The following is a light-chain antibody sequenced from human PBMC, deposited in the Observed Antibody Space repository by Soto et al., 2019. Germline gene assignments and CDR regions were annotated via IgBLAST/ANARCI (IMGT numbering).Light chain of an antibody. CDR2: EVS. CDR3: SSYTTSNTPLYV. V-gene: IGLV2-14*01. Sequence: QSALTQPASVSGSPGQSITISCSGTISDFVLYNYVSWYQQHPGKAPKLMIYEVSNRPSGVSNRFSGSQSGNTASLTISGLQAEDEANYYCSSYTTSNTPLYVFGTGTKLTVL. J-gene: IGLJ1*01. CDR1: ISDFVLYNY.